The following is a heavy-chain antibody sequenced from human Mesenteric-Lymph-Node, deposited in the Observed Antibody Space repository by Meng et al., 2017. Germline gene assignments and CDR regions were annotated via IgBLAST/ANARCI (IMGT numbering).Heavy chain of an antibody. J-gene: IGHJ4*02. Sequence: QVQLQESGPGLVEPSQTLSLTCTVSGASISSPYYWTWIRQHPGKGLEWFGHIYYSGSTFYNPSLKRRVIISIDTSKNQFSLNLRSVTAADTAVYYCARVSSGWDYFDYWGQGTLVTVSS. D-gene: IGHD6-19*01. CDR2: IYYSGST. CDR1: GASISSPYY. CDR3: ARVSSGWDYFDY. V-gene: IGHV4-31*03.